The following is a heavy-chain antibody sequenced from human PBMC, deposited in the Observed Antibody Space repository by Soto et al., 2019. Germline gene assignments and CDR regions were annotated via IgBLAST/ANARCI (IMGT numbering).Heavy chain of an antibody. J-gene: IGHJ6*02. CDR3: ATCTGGSCYYYGMDI. Sequence: QVQLEQSGAEVKKPGASVKVSCEGSGYTFCAYYIHWVRQAPGQGLEWMGWINPRSGGTNFAQKFQGRVTMTRDTSISTAYMELTRLMSNDTAVYYCATCTGGSCYYYGMDIWGQGTTVTVSS. CDR2: INPRSGGT. CDR1: GYTFCAYY. D-gene: IGHD2-15*01. V-gene: IGHV1-2*02.